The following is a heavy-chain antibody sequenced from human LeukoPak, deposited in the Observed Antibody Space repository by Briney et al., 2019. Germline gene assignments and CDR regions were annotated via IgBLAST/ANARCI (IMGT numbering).Heavy chain of an antibody. J-gene: IGHJ4*02. CDR3: ARDLSRYYDSSGTDY. CDR1: GYTFTSYG. V-gene: IGHV1-18*01. Sequence: GASVKVSCKASGYTFTSYGIRWVRQAPGQGLEWMGWISAYNGNTNYAQKLQGRVTMTTDTSTSTAYMELRSLRPDDTAVYYCARDLSRYYDSSGTDYWGQGTLVTVSS. D-gene: IGHD3-22*01. CDR2: ISAYNGNT.